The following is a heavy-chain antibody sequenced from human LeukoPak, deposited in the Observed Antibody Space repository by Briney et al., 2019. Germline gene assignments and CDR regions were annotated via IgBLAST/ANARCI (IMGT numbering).Heavy chain of an antibody. CDR1: GGSISSYY. CDR3: AGQKVYCSSTSCYLPGWFDP. Sequence: SETLSLTCTVSGGSISSYYWSWIRQPPGKGLEWIGYIYYSGSTNYNPSLKSRVTISVDTSKNQFSLKLSSVTAADTAVYYCAGQKVYCSSTSCYLPGWFDPWGQGTPVTVSS. V-gene: IGHV4-59*01. D-gene: IGHD2-2*01. CDR2: IYYSGST. J-gene: IGHJ5*02.